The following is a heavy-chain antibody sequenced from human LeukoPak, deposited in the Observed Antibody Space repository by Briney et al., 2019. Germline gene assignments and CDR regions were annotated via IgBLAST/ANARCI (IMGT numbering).Heavy chain of an antibody. J-gene: IGHJ4*02. V-gene: IGHV3-23*01. CDR1: GFTFSSYT. CDR3: AKDGGLWVSAHWGDS. Sequence: GGSLRLSCAASGFTFSSYTMSWVRQAPGKGLEWVSTITTSDGNTYYADSVKGRFTVSRDNSKNPLFLQMNSLRAEDTAVYYCAKDGGLWVSAHWGDSWGRGTLVTVSS. CDR2: ITTSDGNT. D-gene: IGHD7-27*01.